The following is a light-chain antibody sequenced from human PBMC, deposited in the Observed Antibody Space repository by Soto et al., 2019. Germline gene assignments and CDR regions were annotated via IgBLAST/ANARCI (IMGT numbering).Light chain of an antibody. CDR1: SSDVGSYNR. CDR3: SLYTSSSTWV. J-gene: IGLJ3*02. CDR2: EVS. Sequence: QSALTQPPSVSGSPGQSVTIFCTGTSSDVGSYNRVSWYQQPPGTAPKLMIYEVSNRPSGVPDRFSGSKSGNTASLTISGVQAEDEADYYCSLYTSSSTWVFGGGTKLTVL. V-gene: IGLV2-18*01.